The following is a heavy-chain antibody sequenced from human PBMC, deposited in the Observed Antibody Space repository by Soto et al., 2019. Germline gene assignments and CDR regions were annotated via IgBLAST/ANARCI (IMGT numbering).Heavy chain of an antibody. D-gene: IGHD3-3*01. CDR3: ARGKTYYDFWSGPGYYYYMDV. V-gene: IGHV4-34*01. Sequence: PSETLSLTCAVYGGSFSGYYWSWIRQPPGKGLEWIGEINHSGSTNYNPSLKSRVTISVDTSKNQFSLKLSSVTAADTAVYYCARGKTYYDFWSGPGYYYYMDVWGKGTTVTVSS. J-gene: IGHJ6*03. CDR2: INHSGST. CDR1: GGSFSGYY.